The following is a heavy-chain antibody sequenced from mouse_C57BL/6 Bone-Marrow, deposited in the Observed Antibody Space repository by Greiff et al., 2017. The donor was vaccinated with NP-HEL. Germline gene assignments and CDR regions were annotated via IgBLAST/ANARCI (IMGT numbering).Heavy chain of an antibody. CDR1: GYSFTSYY. J-gene: IGHJ2*01. CDR2: IYPGSGNT. V-gene: IGHV1-66*01. CDR3: AKGGLRRTFDY. Sequence: VQLVESGPELVKPGASVKISCKASGYSFTSYYIHWVKQRPGQGLEWIGWIYPGSGNTKYNEKFKGKATLTADTSSSTAYMQLSSLTSEDSAVYYCAKGGLRRTFDYWGQGTTLTVSS. D-gene: IGHD2-4*01.